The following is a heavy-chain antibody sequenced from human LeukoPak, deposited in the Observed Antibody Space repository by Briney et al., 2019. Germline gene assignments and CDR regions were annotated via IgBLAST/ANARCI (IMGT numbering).Heavy chain of an antibody. CDR1: GYSFTDYG. CDR2: ISVYNGNT. D-gene: IGHD3-16*01. Sequence: GASVKVSCKTSGYSFTDYGINWVRQAPGQGLEWVGWISVYNGNTNYAHKLQGRVTMTTDPPTSTAYMELRSLISDDTAMCYCARTLQRGFYDYVWGSYDYWGQGTLVTVSS. V-gene: IGHV1-18*01. CDR3: ARTLQRGFYDYVWGSYDY. J-gene: IGHJ4*02.